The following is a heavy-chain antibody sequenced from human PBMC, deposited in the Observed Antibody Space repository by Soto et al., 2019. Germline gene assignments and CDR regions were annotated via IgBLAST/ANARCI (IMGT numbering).Heavy chain of an antibody. Sequence: ASVKVSCKASGGTFSSYAISWVRQAPGQGLEWMGGIIPIFGTANYAQKFQGRVTITADESTSTAYMELSSLRSEDTAVYYCARPTLEVVTAPVSWDDYYYYGMDVWGQGTTVTVSS. V-gene: IGHV1-69*13. CDR3: ARPTLEVVTAPVSWDDYYYYGMDV. CDR1: GGTFSSYA. D-gene: IGHD2-21*02. CDR2: IIPIFGTA. J-gene: IGHJ6*02.